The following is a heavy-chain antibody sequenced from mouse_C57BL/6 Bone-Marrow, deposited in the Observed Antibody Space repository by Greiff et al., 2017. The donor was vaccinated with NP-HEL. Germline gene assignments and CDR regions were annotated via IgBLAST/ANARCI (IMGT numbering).Heavy chain of an antibody. CDR1: GYTFTSYG. CDR3: ARSGSWDYYFDY. CDR2: IYPRSGNT. V-gene: IGHV1-81*01. J-gene: IGHJ2*01. Sequence: VQLQQSGAELARPGASVKLSCKASGYTFTSYGISWVKQRTGPGLEWIGEIYPRSGNTYYNEKFKGKATLTADKSSSTAYMELRSLTSEDSAVYFCARSGSWDYYFDYWGQGTTLTVSS. D-gene: IGHD4-1*01.